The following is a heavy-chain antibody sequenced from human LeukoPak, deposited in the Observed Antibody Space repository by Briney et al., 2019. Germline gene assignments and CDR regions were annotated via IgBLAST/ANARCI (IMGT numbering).Heavy chain of an antibody. V-gene: IGHV3-48*04. Sequence: GGSLRLSCAASGFTFSSYSMNWVRQAPGKGLEWVSYISSSSSTIYYADSVKGRFTISRDNAKNSLYLQMNSLRAEDTAVYYCARSPTGSGWYYFDYWGQGTLVTVSS. CDR1: GFTFSSYS. CDR3: ARSPTGSGWYYFDY. J-gene: IGHJ4*02. CDR2: ISSSSSTI. D-gene: IGHD6-19*01.